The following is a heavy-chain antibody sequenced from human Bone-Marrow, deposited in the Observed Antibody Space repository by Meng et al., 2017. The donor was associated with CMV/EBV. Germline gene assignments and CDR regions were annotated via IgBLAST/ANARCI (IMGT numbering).Heavy chain of an antibody. V-gene: IGHV3-30-3*01. CDR3: ARENDDYTFYYYYGMDV. J-gene: IGHJ6*02. CDR2: ISYDGSNK. Sequence: GGSLRLSCAASGFTFSSYAMHWVRQAPGKGLEWVAVISYDGSNKYYADSVKGRFTISRENSKNTLYPQMNSLRAEDTAVYYCARENDDYTFYYYYGMDVWGQGTTVTVSS. CDR1: GFTFSSYA. D-gene: IGHD4-11*01.